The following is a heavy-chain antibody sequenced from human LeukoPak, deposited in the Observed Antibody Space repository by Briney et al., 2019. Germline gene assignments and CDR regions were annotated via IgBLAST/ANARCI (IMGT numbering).Heavy chain of an antibody. Sequence: GGSLRLSCAASGFTFSSCGMHWVRQAPGKGLEWVAVIWYDGSNKYYADSVKGRFTISRDNSKNTLYLQMNSLRAEDTAVYYCARDFRYSSSGDVIDYWGQGTLVTVSS. CDR1: GFTFSSCG. D-gene: IGHD6-13*01. J-gene: IGHJ4*02. CDR2: IWYDGSNK. V-gene: IGHV3-33*01. CDR3: ARDFRYSSSGDVIDY.